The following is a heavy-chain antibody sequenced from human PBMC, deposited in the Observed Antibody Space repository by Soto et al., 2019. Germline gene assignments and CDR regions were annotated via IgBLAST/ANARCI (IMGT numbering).Heavy chain of an antibody. Sequence: QVQLVQSGAEEKKPGASVKVSCKASGYTFPSDAMHWVRQAPGQRLEWMGWINAGNGNTKYSQKFQGRVTITRDTSASTAYMELSSLRSQDTAVYYCARSIMVVTALDYWGQGTLVTVSS. V-gene: IGHV1-3*05. D-gene: IGHD2-21*02. CDR1: GYTFPSDA. CDR2: INAGNGNT. CDR3: ARSIMVVTALDY. J-gene: IGHJ4*02.